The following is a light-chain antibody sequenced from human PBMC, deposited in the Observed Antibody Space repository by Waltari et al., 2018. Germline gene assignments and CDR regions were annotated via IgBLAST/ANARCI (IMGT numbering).Light chain of an antibody. CDR2: EVS. V-gene: IGLV2-8*01. Sequence: QSALTQPPSASGSPGQSVTISCTGTSSDVGGYNYVSWYKQHPGKAPKLMIYEVSKRPSGVPDRFSGSKSGNTASLTVSGLQAEDEADYYCSSYAGSTHVVFGGWTKLTVL. CDR3: SSYAGSTHVV. J-gene: IGLJ2*01. CDR1: SSDVGGYNY.